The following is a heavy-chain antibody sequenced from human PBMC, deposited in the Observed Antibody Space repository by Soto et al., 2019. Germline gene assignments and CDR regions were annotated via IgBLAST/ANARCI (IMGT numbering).Heavy chain of an antibody. Sequence: GGSLRLSCAASGFTFSSYGMHWVRQAPGKGLEWVAVIWYDGSNKYYADSVKGRFTISRDNSKNTLYLQMNSLRAEDTAVYYCARVVSVATVNYYGVDVWGQGTTVTVSS. CDR1: GFTFSSYG. J-gene: IGHJ6*02. V-gene: IGHV3-33*01. CDR2: IWYDGSNK. D-gene: IGHD5-12*01. CDR3: ARVVSVATVNYYGVDV.